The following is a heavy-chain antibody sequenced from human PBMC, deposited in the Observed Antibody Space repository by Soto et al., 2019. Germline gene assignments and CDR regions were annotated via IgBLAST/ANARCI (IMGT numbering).Heavy chain of an antibody. CDR2: ISWDGGST. CDR1: GFTFDDYA. J-gene: IGHJ4*02. Sequence: GWSLRLACAASGFTFDDYAMHWGRQAPGKGLEWVSLISWDGGSTYYADSVKGRFTISRDNSKNYLYLQMNSLRAEDTALYYCAKDGGNSGSCFGVDYWGQGTLVTVSS. V-gene: IGHV3-43D*03. D-gene: IGHD1-26*01. CDR3: AKDGGNSGSCFGVDY.